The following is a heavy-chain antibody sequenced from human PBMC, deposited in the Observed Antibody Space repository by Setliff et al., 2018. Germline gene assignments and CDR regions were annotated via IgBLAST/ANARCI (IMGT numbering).Heavy chain of an antibody. D-gene: IGHD3-10*01. CDR3: ARESATIGEFPLYYFNK. V-gene: IGHV4-61*09. J-gene: IGHJ1*01. CDR1: GGSISSGGFY. Sequence: SETLSLTCSVSGGSISSGGFYWSWIRQSAGRGLEWIGHFHTGGATDYNLSLKSRVTISLDSSKNQFSLRLSSVTAADAAVYFCARESATIGEFPLYYFNKWGQGIPVTVSS. CDR2: FHTGGAT.